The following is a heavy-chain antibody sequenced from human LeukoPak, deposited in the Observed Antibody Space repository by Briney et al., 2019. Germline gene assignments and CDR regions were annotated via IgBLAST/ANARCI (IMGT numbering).Heavy chain of an antibody. CDR1: GGTFGSYA. D-gene: IGHD7-27*01. CDR2: IIPIFGTA. CDR3: ARGGGTGDQFDFDY. V-gene: IGHV1-69*01. J-gene: IGHJ4*02. Sequence: VASVKVSXKASGGTFGSYAISWVRQAPGQGLEWMGGIIPIFGTANYAQKFQGRVTITADESTSTAYMELSSLRSEDTAVYYCARGGGTGDQFDFDYWGQGTLVTVSS.